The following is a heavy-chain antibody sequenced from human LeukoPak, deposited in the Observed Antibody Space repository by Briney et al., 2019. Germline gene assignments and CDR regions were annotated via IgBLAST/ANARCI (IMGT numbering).Heavy chain of an antibody. V-gene: IGHV3-23*01. D-gene: IGHD6-19*01. CDR1: GFTFTNYA. Sequence: GGSLRLSCAASGFTFTNYAMSWVRQAPGKRLEWVSSVSYSGGKTYYADSVKGRFTISRDNSKKTLYLQMKSLRAEDTAVYYCANMKRGIAVVEFDFWGQGTLVAVSS. CDR3: ANMKRGIAVVEFDF. CDR2: VSYSGGKT. J-gene: IGHJ4*02.